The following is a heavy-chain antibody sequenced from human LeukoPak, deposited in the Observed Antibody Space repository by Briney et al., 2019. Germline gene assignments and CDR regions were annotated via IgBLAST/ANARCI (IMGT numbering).Heavy chain of an antibody. CDR3: ARAYSSSYGFDY. V-gene: IGHV2-70*04. Sequence: SGPTLVNPTQTLTLTCTFSGFSLSTSGMRVSWMRQPPGKALEWLARIDWDDDKFYSTSLKTRLTISKDTSKNQVVLTMTNMDPVDIATYYCARAYSSSYGFDYWGQGTLVTVSS. CDR2: IDWDDDK. J-gene: IGHJ4*02. CDR1: GFSLSTSGMR. D-gene: IGHD6-6*01.